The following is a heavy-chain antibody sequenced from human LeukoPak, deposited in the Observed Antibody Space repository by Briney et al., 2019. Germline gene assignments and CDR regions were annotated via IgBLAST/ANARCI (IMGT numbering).Heavy chain of an antibody. D-gene: IGHD3-10*01. CDR3: ASGGSGSSGFVYYYGMDV. CDR1: GGSISSYY. Sequence: SETLSLTCTVSGGSISSYYWSWIRQPPGKGLEWIGYIYYSGSTNYNPSLKSRVTISVDTSKNQFSLKLSSVTAADTAVYYCASGGSGSSGFVYYYGMDVRGQGTTVTVSS. J-gene: IGHJ6*02. V-gene: IGHV4-59*01. CDR2: IYYSGST.